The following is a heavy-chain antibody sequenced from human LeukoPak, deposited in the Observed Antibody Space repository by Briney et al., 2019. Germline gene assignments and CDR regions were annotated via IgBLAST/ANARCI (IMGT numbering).Heavy chain of an antibody. CDR2: IGTAGDT. CDR1: GFTFNSYD. J-gene: IGHJ4*02. D-gene: IGHD6-19*01. Sequence: GGSLRLSCAASGFTFNSYDMHWVRQAPGEGLEWVSSIGTAGDTHYPDSVKGRFTISRDNSGNTLFLHMTSLRVEDTAVYYCAREWGRIAVAGGPGYWGQGALATVSS. CDR3: AREWGRIAVAGGPGY. V-gene: IGHV3-13*01.